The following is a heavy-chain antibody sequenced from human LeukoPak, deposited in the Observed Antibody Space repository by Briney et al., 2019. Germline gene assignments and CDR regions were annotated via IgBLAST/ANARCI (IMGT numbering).Heavy chain of an antibody. CDR1: GDTLTELS. J-gene: IGHJ4*02. D-gene: IGHD3-22*01. CDR3: ATARLRRGLGVITIFDY. CDR2: FDPEDGET. V-gene: IGHV1-24*01. Sequence: ASVKVSCKVSGDTLTELSMHWVRQAPGKGLEWMGGFDPEDGETIYAQKFQGRVTMTEDTSTDTAYMELSSLRSEDTAVYYCATARLRRGLGVITIFDYWGQGTLVTVSS.